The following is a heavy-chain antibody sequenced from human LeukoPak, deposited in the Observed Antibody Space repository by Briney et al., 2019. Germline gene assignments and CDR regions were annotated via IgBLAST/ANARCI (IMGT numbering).Heavy chain of an antibody. J-gene: IGHJ6*03. Sequence: SETLSLTCTVSGDSISSDDYYWSWTRQPAGKGLEWIGRFSASGNSNYNPPLKSRVTISVDTSKNQFSLKLSSVTAADTAVYYCAGAPYYYGSGSYLLGRYYYYYMDVWGKGTTVTISS. CDR1: GDSISSDDYY. CDR2: FSASGNS. CDR3: AGAPYYYGSGSYLLGRYYYYYMDV. D-gene: IGHD3-10*01. V-gene: IGHV4-61*02.